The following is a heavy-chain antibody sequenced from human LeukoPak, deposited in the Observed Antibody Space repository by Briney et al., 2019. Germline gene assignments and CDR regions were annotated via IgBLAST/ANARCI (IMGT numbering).Heavy chain of an antibody. Sequence: GGSLRLSCAASGFTFSSYWMNWVRQAPGKGLEWVANIKQDGSEKYYVDSVKGRFTISRDNAKNSLYLQMNSLRAEDTAVYYCARSPGSFGSGSYTNYYYMDVWGKGTTVTVSS. CDR3: ARSPGSFGSGSYTNYYYMDV. CDR2: IKQDGSEK. V-gene: IGHV3-7*01. D-gene: IGHD3-10*01. CDR1: GFTFSSYW. J-gene: IGHJ6*03.